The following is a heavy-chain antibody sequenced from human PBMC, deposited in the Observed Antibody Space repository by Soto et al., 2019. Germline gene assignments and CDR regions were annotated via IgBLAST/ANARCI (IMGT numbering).Heavy chain of an antibody. Sequence: SVKVSCKASGGTFSSYTISWVRQAPGQGLEWMGRIIPILGIANYAQKFQGRVTITADKSTSTAYMELSSLRSEDTAVYYCASSYGSGSYYYWGQGTLVTVSS. J-gene: IGHJ4*02. CDR3: ASSYGSGSYYY. CDR1: GGTFSSYT. V-gene: IGHV1-69*02. CDR2: IIPILGIA. D-gene: IGHD3-10*01.